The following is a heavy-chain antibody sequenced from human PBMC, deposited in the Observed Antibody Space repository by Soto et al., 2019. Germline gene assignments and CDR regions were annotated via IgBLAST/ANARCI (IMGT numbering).Heavy chain of an antibody. V-gene: IGHV1-69*04. CDR1: GGTFSSYA. CDR3: ARMSVAAAGTESWFDP. Sequence: SVKVSCKASGGTFSSYAISWVRQAPGQGLEWMGRIIPILGIANYAQKFQGRVTITADKSTSTAYMELSSLRSEDTAVYYCARMSVAAAGTESWFDPWGQGTLVTVS. D-gene: IGHD6-13*01. J-gene: IGHJ5*02. CDR2: IIPILGIA.